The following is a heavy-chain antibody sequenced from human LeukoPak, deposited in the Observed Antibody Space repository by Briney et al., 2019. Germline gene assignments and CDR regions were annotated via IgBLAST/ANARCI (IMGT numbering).Heavy chain of an antibody. CDR2: IYSGGNS. J-gene: IGHJ4*02. CDR1: GFTVSSSY. Sequence: GGSLRLSCAASGFTVSSSYMSWVRQAPGKGLEWVSVIYSGGNSYHADSVKGRFTISRDNSKSTLYLQMNSLRAEDTAVYYCASGSSCPAFYWGQGTLVTVSP. CDR3: ASGSSCPAFY. D-gene: IGHD2-15*01. V-gene: IGHV3-53*01.